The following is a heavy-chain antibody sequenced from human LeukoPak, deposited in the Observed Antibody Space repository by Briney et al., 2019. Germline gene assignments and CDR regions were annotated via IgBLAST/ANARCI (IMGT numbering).Heavy chain of an antibody. J-gene: IGHJ4*02. CDR3: ARDFRVGFGGYDYGDYEGC. Sequence: GASVKVSCKASGYTFIGYYMHWVRQAPGQGLEWMGWINPNSGGTNYAQKFQGRVTMTRDTSINTAYMDLSRLRSDDTAVYYCARDFRVGFGGYDYGDYEGCWGQGTLVTVSS. D-gene: IGHD4-17*01. V-gene: IGHV1-2*02. CDR1: GYTFIGYY. CDR2: INPNSGGT.